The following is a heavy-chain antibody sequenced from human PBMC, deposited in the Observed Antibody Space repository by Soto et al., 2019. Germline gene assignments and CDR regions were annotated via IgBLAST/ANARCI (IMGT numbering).Heavy chain of an antibody. Sequence: EEHLLESGGGLVQPGGSLRLSCAASGFTFSSSAMSWVRQAPGKGPECVAGISGSGGSPYYADSVKGRFTISRDNAKNTLYLQMNSLRADDTAVYHWAKQYYGLDVWGQGTTVTVS. CDR1: GFTFSSSA. CDR3: AKQYYGLDV. CDR2: ISGSGGSP. J-gene: IGHJ6*02. V-gene: IGHV3-23*01.